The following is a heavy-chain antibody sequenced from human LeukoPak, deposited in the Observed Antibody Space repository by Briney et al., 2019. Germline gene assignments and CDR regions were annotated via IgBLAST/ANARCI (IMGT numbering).Heavy chain of an antibody. CDR2: INPSGGST. J-gene: IGHJ4*02. Sequence: GASVKVSCKASRYTFTSYYMHWVRQAPGQGLEWMGIINPSGGSTSYAQKFQGRVTMTRDTSTSTVYMELSSLRSEDTAVYYCARDRYYGSGSYSGDYWGQGTLVTVSS. V-gene: IGHV1-46*01. CDR3: ARDRYYGSGSYSGDY. CDR1: RYTFTSYY. D-gene: IGHD3-10*01.